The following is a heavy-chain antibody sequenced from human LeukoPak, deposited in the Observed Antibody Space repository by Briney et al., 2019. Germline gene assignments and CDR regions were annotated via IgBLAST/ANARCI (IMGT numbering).Heavy chain of an antibody. CDR3: ARGRSPYDFWSGWHHNWFDP. CDR1: GYTFTSYD. CDR2: MNPNSGNT. Sequence: GASVKVSCKAPGYTFTSYDINWVRQATGQGLEWMGWMNPNSGNTGYAQKFQGRVTMTRNTSISTAYMELSSLRSEDTAVYYCARGRSPYDFWSGWHHNWFDPWGQGTLVTVSS. J-gene: IGHJ5*02. V-gene: IGHV1-8*01. D-gene: IGHD3-3*01.